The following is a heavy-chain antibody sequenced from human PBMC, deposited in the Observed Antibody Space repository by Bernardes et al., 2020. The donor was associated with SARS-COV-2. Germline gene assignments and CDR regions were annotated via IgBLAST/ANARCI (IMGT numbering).Heavy chain of an antibody. CDR1: GNSITNYY. J-gene: IGHJ4*01. V-gene: IGHV4-59*08. CDR3: ALYNYATDSFDW. CDR2: VYYSGTT. D-gene: IGHD3-16*01. Sequence: SETLSLTCNVSGNSITNYYWSWIRQPPGKGLEWIGYVYYSGTTNYNPSLKTRVTISIDSSRKQFSLRLNSVTAADSAVYYCALYNYATDSFDWWGHGTLVTVSS.